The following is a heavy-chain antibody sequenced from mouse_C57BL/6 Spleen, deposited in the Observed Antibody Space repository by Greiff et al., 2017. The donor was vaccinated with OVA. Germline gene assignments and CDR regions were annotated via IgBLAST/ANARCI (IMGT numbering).Heavy chain of an antibody. D-gene: IGHD1-1*01. V-gene: IGHV1-36*01. CDR3: ERYYYGSSYYFDY. CDR1: GFTFTDYY. J-gene: IGHJ2*01. Sequence: VELQQSGPVLVKPGPSVKISCKASGFTFTDYYMHWVKQSHGKSLEWIGLVYPYNGGTSYNQKFKGKATLTVDTSSSTAYMELNSLTSKDSAVYYCERYYYGSSYYFDYWGQGTTLTVSS. CDR2: VYPYNGGT.